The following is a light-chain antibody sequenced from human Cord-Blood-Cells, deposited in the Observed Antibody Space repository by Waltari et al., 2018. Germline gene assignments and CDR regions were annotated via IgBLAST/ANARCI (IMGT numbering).Light chain of an antibody. CDR2: RNN. CDR1: SSNIGSNY. J-gene: IGLJ2*01. V-gene: IGLV1-47*01. Sequence: QSVLTQPPSASGTPGQRVTISCSGSSSNIGSNYVYWYQQLPGTAPKLLIYRNNRRPSGVPDRFSGSKSGTSASLAISGLRSEDEADYYCAAWDDSLSVFFGGGTKLTVL. CDR3: AAWDDSLSVF.